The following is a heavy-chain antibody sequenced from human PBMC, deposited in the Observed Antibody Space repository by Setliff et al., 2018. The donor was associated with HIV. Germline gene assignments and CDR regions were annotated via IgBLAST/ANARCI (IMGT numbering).Heavy chain of an antibody. D-gene: IGHD2-2*01. CDR1: GGSISSSGPGYH. Sequence: SETLSLTCTVSGGSISSSGPGYHWGWIRQPPGKGLEWIGNIFYSGNAYYNPSLKRRITISVDTSKNQFSLRLSSVTAADTAVYYCARQGLVLVPASIDWRLPPSPIDYWGQGALVTVSS. V-gene: IGHV4-39*01. CDR2: IFYSGNA. J-gene: IGHJ4*02. CDR3: ARQGLVLVPASIDWRLPPSPIDY.